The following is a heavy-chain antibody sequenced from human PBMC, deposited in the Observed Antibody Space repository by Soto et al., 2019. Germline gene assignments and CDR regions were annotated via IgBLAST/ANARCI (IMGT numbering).Heavy chain of an antibody. CDR2: IYYSGST. V-gene: IGHV4-30-4*01. CDR3: ARVRGVLVPAAMPTPRDY. D-gene: IGHD2-2*01. CDR1: GGSISSGDYY. Sequence: PSETLSLTCTVSGGSISSGDYYWSWIRQPPGKGLEWIGYIYYSGSTYYNPSLKSRVTISVDTSKNQFSLKLSSVTAADTAVYYCARVRGVLVPAAMPTPRDYWGQGTLVTVSS. J-gene: IGHJ4*02.